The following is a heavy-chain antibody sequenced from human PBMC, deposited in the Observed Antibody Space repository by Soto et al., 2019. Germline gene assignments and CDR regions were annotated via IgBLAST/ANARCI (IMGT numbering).Heavy chain of an antibody. CDR2: ISGSGGST. CDR1: GFTLSSYA. J-gene: IGHJ4*02. Sequence: GGSLRLSCAASGFTLSSYAMSWVRQAPGKGLEWVSAISGSGGSTYYADSVKGRFTISRDNSKNTLYLQMNSLRAEDTAVYYCAKDYRIAAAWAYDYWGQGTLVTVSS. D-gene: IGHD6-13*01. V-gene: IGHV3-23*01. CDR3: AKDYRIAAAWAYDY.